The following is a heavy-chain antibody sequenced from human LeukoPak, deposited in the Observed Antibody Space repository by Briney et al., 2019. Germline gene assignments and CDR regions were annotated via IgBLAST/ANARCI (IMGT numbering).Heavy chain of an antibody. Sequence: GESLRTSCKGSGYSFTSYWISWVRQMPGKGLEWMGRIDPSDSYTNYSPSFQGHVTISADKSISTAYLQWSSLKASDTAMYYCARHDSSSWYSVDYWGQGTLVTVSS. CDR3: ARHDSSSWYSVDY. D-gene: IGHD6-13*01. CDR1: GYSFTSYW. V-gene: IGHV5-10-1*01. CDR2: IDPSDSYT. J-gene: IGHJ4*02.